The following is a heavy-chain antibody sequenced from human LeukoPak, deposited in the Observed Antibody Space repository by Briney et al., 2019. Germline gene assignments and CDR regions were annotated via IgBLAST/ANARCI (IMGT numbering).Heavy chain of an antibody. D-gene: IGHD5-24*01. CDR1: EFTFSSNW. J-gene: IGHJ4*02. CDR3: ASGSGWRQLY. V-gene: IGHV3-7*01. CDR2: IKSDGSEK. Sequence: GGSLRLSCVVSEFTFSSNWMNWVRQAPGKGLEWVANIKSDGSEKYYADSVKGRFTISRDNAKNSPYLQMNSLKAEDTAVYYCASGSGWRQLYWGQGTLVTVSP.